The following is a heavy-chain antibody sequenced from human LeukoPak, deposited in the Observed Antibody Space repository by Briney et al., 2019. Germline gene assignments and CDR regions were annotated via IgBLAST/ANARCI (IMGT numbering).Heavy chain of an antibody. D-gene: IGHD3-9*01. Sequence: PSETLSLTCSVSGGSISSYYWSWIRQPARKGLEWIGRIYTSGSTNYNPSLKSRVTMSVDTSKNQFSLKLSSVTAADTAVYYCARETKYDILTGFARDAFDIWGQGTMVTVSS. CDR1: GGSISSYY. CDR3: ARETKYDILTGFARDAFDI. J-gene: IGHJ3*02. CDR2: IYTSGST. V-gene: IGHV4-4*07.